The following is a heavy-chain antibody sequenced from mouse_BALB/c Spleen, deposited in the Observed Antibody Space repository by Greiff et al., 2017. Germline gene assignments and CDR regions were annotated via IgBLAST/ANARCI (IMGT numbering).Heavy chain of an antibody. D-gene: IGHD2-4*01. CDR2: INSNGGST. CDR1: GFTFSSYG. J-gene: IGHJ3*01. Sequence: DVKLVESGGGLVQPGGSLKLSCAASGFTFSSYGMSWVRQTPDKRLELVATINSNGGSTYYPDSVKGRFTISRDNAKNTLYLQMSSLKSEDTAMYYCARDDDYGAYLAYWGQGTLVTVSA. V-gene: IGHV5-6-3*01. CDR3: ARDDDYGAYLAY.